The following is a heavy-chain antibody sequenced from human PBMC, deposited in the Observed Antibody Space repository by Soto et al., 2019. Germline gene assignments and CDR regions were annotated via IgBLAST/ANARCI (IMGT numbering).Heavy chain of an antibody. V-gene: IGHV4-31*03. D-gene: IGHD6-13*01. J-gene: IGHJ5*02. CDR3: ARDSSSSWYMERWFDP. CDR2: IYYSGST. CDR1: GGSISSGGYY. Sequence: TLSLTCTVSGGSISSGGYYWSWIRQHPGKGLEWIGYIYYSGSTYYNPSLKSRVTISVDTSKNQFSLKLSSVTAADTAVYYCARDSSSSWYMERWFDPWGQGTLVTVSS.